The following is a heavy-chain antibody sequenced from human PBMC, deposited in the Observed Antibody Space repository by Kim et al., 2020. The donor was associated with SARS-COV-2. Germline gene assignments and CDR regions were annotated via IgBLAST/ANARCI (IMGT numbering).Heavy chain of an antibody. CDR1: GFNFISND. CDR2: SMCSGGST. CDR3: ARNSGWYDS. D-gene: IGHD1-26*01. Sequence: GGSLRLSCIASGFNFISNDMTWVRQVPGKGPEWVATSMCSGGSTFHADSVRGRFTMSRDNSKYAVYLQMNSLRAEDTAIYYCARNSGWYDSWGQGLLVTVSS. J-gene: IGHJ5*01. V-gene: IGHV3-23*01.